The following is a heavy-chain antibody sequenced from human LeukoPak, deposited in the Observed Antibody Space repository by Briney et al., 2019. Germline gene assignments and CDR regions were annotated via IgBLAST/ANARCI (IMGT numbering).Heavy chain of an antibody. D-gene: IGHD6-19*01. CDR3: ARDKGLSSGWVFDY. J-gene: IGHJ4*02. V-gene: IGHV1-2*02. CDR1: GYTFTGYY. Sequence: ASVKVSCKASGYTFTGYYMHWVRQAPGQGLEWMGWINPNSGGTNYAQKLQGRVTMTTDTSTSTAYMELSSLRSEDTAVYYCARDKGLSSGWVFDYWGQGTLVTVSS. CDR2: INPNSGGT.